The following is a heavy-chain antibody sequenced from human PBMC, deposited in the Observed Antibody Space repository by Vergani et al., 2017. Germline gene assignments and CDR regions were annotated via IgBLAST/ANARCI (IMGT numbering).Heavy chain of an antibody. D-gene: IGHD3-9*01. Sequence: VQLVESGGGVVQPGRSLRLSCAASGFTFSSYAMHWVRQAPGKGLEWVAVLSYDGSNNYYADSGKGRFTITRDNSKNTLYLQMNSLIAEDTAVYYCASGTFLTGYYKEGSWFDLWGQGTLVTVSS. J-gene: IGHJ5*02. CDR2: LSYDGSNN. CDR1: GFTFSSYA. V-gene: IGHV3-30-3*01. CDR3: ASGTFLTGYYKEGSWFDL.